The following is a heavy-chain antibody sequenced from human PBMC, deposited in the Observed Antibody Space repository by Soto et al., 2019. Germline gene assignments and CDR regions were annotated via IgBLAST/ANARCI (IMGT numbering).Heavy chain of an antibody. V-gene: IGHV1-18*01. CDR1: GYTFSDYA. D-gene: IGHD2-15*01. CDR3: VGCYCSVGSCYACWHFDL. Sequence: QVQLVQSGGEVKKPGASVKVSCQASGYTFSDYAISWVRQAPGQGLEWMGWISASTRNTDQAQNFQGRVIMTLDTYTNTAYMELRSLRSDDTAVYYCVGCYCSVGSCYACWHFDLWGRGTLVTVSS. J-gene: IGHJ2*01. CDR2: ISASTRNT.